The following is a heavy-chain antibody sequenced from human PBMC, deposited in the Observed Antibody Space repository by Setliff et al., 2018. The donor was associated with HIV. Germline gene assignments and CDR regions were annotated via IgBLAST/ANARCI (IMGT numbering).Heavy chain of an antibody. J-gene: IGHJ3*01. CDR3: ARIDVAVVGDDTFDV. D-gene: IGHD6-19*01. V-gene: IGHV3-30-3*01. CDR1: GFTFTTYN. Sequence: PGGSLRLSCAASGFTFTTYNMHWVRQAPGKGLEWVATISHDGSNQYYADSVKGRLTISRDNSKNTLSLQMNSLRAEDTALYYCARIDVAVVGDDTFDVWGQGTMVTVSS. CDR2: ISHDGSNQ.